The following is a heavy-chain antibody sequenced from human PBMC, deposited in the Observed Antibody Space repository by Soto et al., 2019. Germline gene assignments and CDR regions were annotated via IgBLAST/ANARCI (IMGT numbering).Heavy chain of an antibody. V-gene: IGHV1-69*01. J-gene: IGHJ4*02. Sequence: QVQLVQSGAEVKKPGSSVKVSCKASGCTFSSYSISWVRQAPGQGLEWMGGIIPIFGTANYAQKFQGRVTITADESTSTAYMELSRLRSEDTAVYYCARQETRNPYFDYWGQGTLVTVSS. CDR2: IIPIFGTA. CDR1: GCTFSSYS. D-gene: IGHD1-1*01. CDR3: ARQETRNPYFDY.